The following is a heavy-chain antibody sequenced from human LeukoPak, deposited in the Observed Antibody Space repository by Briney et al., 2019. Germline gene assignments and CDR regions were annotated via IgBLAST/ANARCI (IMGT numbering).Heavy chain of an antibody. J-gene: IGHJ6*04. Sequence: SETLSLTCAVSGGSISSSNWWSWVRQPPGKGLEWIGEIYHSGSTNYNPSLKRRVTISVDKSKNQFSLKLSSVTAADTAVYYCASLLKYQLLFDYYYYGMDVWGKGTTVTVSS. D-gene: IGHD2-2*01. CDR3: ASLLKYQLLFDYYYYGMDV. CDR2: IYHSGST. V-gene: IGHV4-4*02. CDR1: GGSISSSNW.